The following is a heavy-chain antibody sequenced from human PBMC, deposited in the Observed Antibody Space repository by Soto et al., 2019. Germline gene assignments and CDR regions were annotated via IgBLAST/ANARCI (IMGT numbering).Heavy chain of an antibody. CDR1: GFTFSSYS. CDR3: ARDLEDYGDPANYYYYYYMDV. Sequence: GGSLRLSCAASGFTFSSYSMNWVRQAPGKGLEWVSYISSSSSTIYYADSVKGRFTISRDNAKNSLYLQMNSLRAEDTAVYYCARDLEDYGDPANYYYYYYMDVWGKGTTVTVSS. J-gene: IGHJ6*03. V-gene: IGHV3-48*01. D-gene: IGHD4-17*01. CDR2: ISSSSSTI.